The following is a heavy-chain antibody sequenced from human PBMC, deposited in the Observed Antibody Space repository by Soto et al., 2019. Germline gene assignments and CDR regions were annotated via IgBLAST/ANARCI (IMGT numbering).Heavy chain of an antibody. J-gene: IGHJ4*02. CDR1: GGSISSSHW. D-gene: IGHD5-18*01. CDR3: AARHIQRRPYTDTKLDY. V-gene: IGHV4-4*02. Sequence: SETLSLTCAVSGGSISSSHWWCWVRRPPGGGLEWIGGIFYCGSTNYNPSPTSRVNKSVNKSNNHYSLNPTSVTAADTAVYYCAARHIQRRPYTDTKLDYWGQGTLVTVSS. CDR2: IFYCGST.